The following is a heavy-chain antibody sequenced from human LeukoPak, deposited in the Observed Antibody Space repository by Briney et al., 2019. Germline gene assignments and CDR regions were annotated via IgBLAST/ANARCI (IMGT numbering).Heavy chain of an antibody. Sequence: GGSLRLSCAASGFTFSSNYMSWVRQAPGKGLEWVSIIYSGGSTYYSDSVKGRFTISTHNSKNTLYLQMNSLRAEDTAVYYCAREVGGSAFDIWGQGTMVTVSS. CDR3: AREVGGSAFDI. CDR2: IYSGGST. CDR1: GFTFSSNY. D-gene: IGHD3-16*01. V-gene: IGHV3-53*04. J-gene: IGHJ3*02.